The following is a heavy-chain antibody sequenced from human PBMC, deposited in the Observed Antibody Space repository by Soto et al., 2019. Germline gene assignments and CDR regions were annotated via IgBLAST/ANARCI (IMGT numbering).Heavy chain of an antibody. CDR1: GFTFSSYG. CDR2: ISYDGSNK. CDR3: AKDPYDSSGYYSNDAFDI. D-gene: IGHD3-22*01. J-gene: IGHJ3*02. V-gene: IGHV3-30*18. Sequence: PGGSLRLSCAASGFTFSSYGMHWVRQAPGKGLEWVAVISYDGSNKYYADSVKGRFPISRDNSKNTLYLQMNSLRAEDTAVYYCAKDPYDSSGYYSNDAFDIWGQGTMVTVSS.